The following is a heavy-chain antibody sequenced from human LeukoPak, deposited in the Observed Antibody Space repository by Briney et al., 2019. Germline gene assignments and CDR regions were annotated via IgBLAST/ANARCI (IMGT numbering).Heavy chain of an antibody. CDR2: ISAYNGNT. D-gene: IGHD4-23*01. CDR3: ARVNSVDEGGYRGDAFDI. V-gene: IGHV1-18*04. Sequence: GASVKVSCKASGYTFTGYYMHWVRQAPGQGLEWMGWISAYNGNTNYAQKLQGRVTMTTDTSTSTAYMELRSLRSDDTAVYYCARVNSVDEGGYRGDAFDIWGQGTMVTVSS. CDR1: GYTFTGYY. J-gene: IGHJ3*02.